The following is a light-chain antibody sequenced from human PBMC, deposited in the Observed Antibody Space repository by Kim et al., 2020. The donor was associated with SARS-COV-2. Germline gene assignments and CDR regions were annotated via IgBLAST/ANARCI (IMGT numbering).Light chain of an antibody. Sequence: DSTGDSVSIPCRASQGISSHLARHQQKPGNAPTVVIYAAATWRSGGPSRLSGGGSGTEFNLPISSLQSEDFATYYCQQYYSYFWTFGQGTKVDIK. V-gene: IGKV1-8*01. J-gene: IGKJ1*01. CDR1: QGISSH. CDR3: QQYYSYFWT. CDR2: AAA.